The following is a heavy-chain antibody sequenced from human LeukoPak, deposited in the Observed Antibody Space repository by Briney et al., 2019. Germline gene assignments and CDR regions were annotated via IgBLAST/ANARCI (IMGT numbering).Heavy chain of an antibody. D-gene: IGHD6-19*01. Sequence: GGSLRLSCAASGFTFSSYSMNWVRQAPGKGLEWVSQISASETSIKYADSVRGRFTISRDNVKNSVYLQMNSLRAEDTAIYYCVRDNLENQWLERSYWGQGTLVTVSS. CDR2: ISASETSI. V-gene: IGHV3-48*01. CDR3: VRDNLENQWLERSY. J-gene: IGHJ4*02. CDR1: GFTFSSYS.